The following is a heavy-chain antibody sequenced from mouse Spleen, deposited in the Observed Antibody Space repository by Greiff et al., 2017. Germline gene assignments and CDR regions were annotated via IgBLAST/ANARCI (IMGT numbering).Heavy chain of an antibody. CDR1: GFTFSSFG. CDR2: ISSGSSTI. V-gene: IGHV5-17*02. CDR3: AREWGY. Sequence: EVKLVESGGGLVQPGGSRKLSCAASGFTFSSFGMHWVRQAPEKGLEWVAYISSGSSTIYYADTVKGRFTISRDNPKNTLFLQMTSLRSEDTAMYYCAREWGYWGQGTTLTVSS. J-gene: IGHJ2*01.